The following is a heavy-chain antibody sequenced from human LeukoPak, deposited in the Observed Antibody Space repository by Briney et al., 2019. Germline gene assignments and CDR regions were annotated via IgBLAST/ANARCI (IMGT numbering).Heavy chain of an antibody. D-gene: IGHD3-10*01. CDR3: AKGLDYYGSGSYSHFDY. Sequence: SGGSLRLSCAASGFTFDDYAMHWVRQAPGKGLEWVSGISWNSGSIGYADSVKGRFTISRDNAKNSLYLQMNSLRAEDTALYYCAKGLDYYGSGSYSHFDYWGQGTLVTVSS. CDR1: GFTFDDYA. J-gene: IGHJ4*02. V-gene: IGHV3-9*01. CDR2: ISWNSGSI.